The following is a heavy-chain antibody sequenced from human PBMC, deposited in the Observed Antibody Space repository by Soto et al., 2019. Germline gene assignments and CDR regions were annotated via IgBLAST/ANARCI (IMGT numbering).Heavy chain of an antibody. CDR1: GFTLSMYW. V-gene: IGHV3-7*05. D-gene: IGHD6-13*01. J-gene: IGHJ3*02. CDR3: ARDVSPGSSSLYLDAFDI. Sequence: EVQLEESGGGLVQPGGSLRLSCAASGFTLSMYWMTWVRQAPGRGLEWVANIKQDGSKKSYLDSVRGRFTISRDNDRNSLYLQMDSLRAEDTALYYCARDVSPGSSSLYLDAFDIWGQGTMVIVSS. CDR2: IKQDGSKK.